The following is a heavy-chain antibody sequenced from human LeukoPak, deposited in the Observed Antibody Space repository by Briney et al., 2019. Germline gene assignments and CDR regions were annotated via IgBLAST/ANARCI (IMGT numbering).Heavy chain of an antibody. CDR2: IYYSGST. J-gene: IGHJ2*01. CDR3: ARDLRVSEYFDL. CDR1: GGSISSDGYY. V-gene: IGHV4-61*08. Sequence: SQTLSLTCTVSGGSISSDGYYWTWIRQPPGKGLEWIGYIYYSGSTNYNPSLKSRVTISVDTSKNQFSLKLSSVTAADTAVYYCARDLRVSEYFDLWGRGTLVTVSS.